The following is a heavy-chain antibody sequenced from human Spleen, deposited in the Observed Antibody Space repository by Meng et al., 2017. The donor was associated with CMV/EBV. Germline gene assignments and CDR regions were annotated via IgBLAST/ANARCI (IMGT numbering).Heavy chain of an antibody. D-gene: IGHD5-24*01. CDR3: TTDLAWLHLGY. V-gene: IGHV3-15*01. Sequence: CAGSGFTFSKAWMSWVRQAPGKGLEWVGRIKSKTDGGTTDYAAPVKGRFTISRDDSKNTLYLQMNSLKTEDTAVYYCTTDLAWLHLGYWGQGTLVTVSS. CDR1: GFTFSKAW. J-gene: IGHJ4*02. CDR2: IKSKTDGGTT.